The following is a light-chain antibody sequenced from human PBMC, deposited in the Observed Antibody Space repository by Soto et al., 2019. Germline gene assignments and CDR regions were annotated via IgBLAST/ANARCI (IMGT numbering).Light chain of an antibody. CDR3: SSYASSTSLYV. J-gene: IGLJ1*01. V-gene: IGLV2-14*01. CDR2: EVN. CDR1: SSDVGGHKY. Sequence: QSVLTQPASASGSPGQSITISCTGTSSDVGGHKYVSWYQHHPGKAPKLLIYEVNNRPSGVSNRFSGSKSGDTASLTISGLQAEDEADYYCSSYASSTSLYVFGTGTKSPS.